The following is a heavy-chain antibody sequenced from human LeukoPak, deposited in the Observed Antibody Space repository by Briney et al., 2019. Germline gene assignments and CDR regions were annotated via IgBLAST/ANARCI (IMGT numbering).Heavy chain of an antibody. D-gene: IGHD4/OR15-4a*01. CDR1: GGSISTYY. J-gene: IGHJ4*02. CDR3: AAAPNYRYFDY. V-gene: IGHV4-59*01. CDR2: IYYSGST. Sequence: PSETLSLTCTVSGGSISTYYWSWIRQPPGKGLEWIGYIYYSGSTNYNPSLKSRVSISVDTSKNQFSLKLNSVTAADTAVYYCAAAPNYRYFDYWGQGTLVTVSS.